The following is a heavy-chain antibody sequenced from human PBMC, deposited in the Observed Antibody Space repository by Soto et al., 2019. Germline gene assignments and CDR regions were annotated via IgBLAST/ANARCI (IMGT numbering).Heavy chain of an antibody. V-gene: IGHV3-7*05. CDR3: ARDTHSGNYKGIGRFDY. Sequence: EVQLVESGGGLVQPGGSLRLSCAASGFTFSSYWMSWVRQAPGKGLEWVANIKQDGSEKYYVDSVKGRFTISRDKAKNSLYLQMNSLRAEDTAVYYCARDTHSGNYKGIGRFDYWGQGTLVTVSS. CDR1: GFTFSSYW. CDR2: IKQDGSEK. D-gene: IGHD1-26*01. J-gene: IGHJ4*02.